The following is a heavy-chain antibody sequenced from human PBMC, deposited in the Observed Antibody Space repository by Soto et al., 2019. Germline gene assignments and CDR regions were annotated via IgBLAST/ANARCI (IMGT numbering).Heavy chain of an antibody. Sequence: GGSLRLSCAASGFTFSSYSMNWVRQAPGKGLEWVSSISSSSSYIYYADSVKGRFTISRDNAKNSLYLQMNSLRAEDTAVYYCARDREAWDVVVPAADKNGAFDIWGQGTMVTVSS. CDR2: ISSSSSYI. V-gene: IGHV3-21*01. CDR3: ARDREAWDVVVPAADKNGAFDI. J-gene: IGHJ3*02. D-gene: IGHD2-2*01. CDR1: GFTFSSYS.